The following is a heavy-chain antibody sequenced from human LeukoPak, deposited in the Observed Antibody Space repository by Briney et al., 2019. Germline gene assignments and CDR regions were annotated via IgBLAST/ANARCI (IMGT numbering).Heavy chain of an antibody. D-gene: IGHD3-22*01. J-gene: IGHJ4*02. CDR1: GYSISSGYY. CDR3: ARDRPVYYDSSGYRGYFDY. V-gene: IGHV4-38-2*02. Sequence: PPETLSLTCTVSGYSISSGYYWGWIRQPPGKGLEWIGSIFHSGSTYYNPSLKSRVTISVDTSKNQVSLKLSSVTAADTAVYYCARDRPVYYDSSGYRGYFDYWGQGTLVTVSS. CDR2: IFHSGST.